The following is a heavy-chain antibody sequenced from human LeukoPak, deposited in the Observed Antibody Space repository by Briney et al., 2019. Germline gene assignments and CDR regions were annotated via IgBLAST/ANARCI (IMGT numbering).Heavy chain of an antibody. J-gene: IGHJ6*03. CDR1: GFTFSSYW. V-gene: IGHV3-7*03. CDR2: IRDDGSAK. Sequence: GGSLRLSCAASGFTFSSYWMTWVRQAPGKGLEWVASIRDDGSAKYYVDSVKGRFTISRDNSKNTLYLQMNSLRAEDTAVYYCASGSYYYYYYYMDVWGKGTTVTVSS. CDR3: ASGSYYYYYYYMDV. D-gene: IGHD1-26*01.